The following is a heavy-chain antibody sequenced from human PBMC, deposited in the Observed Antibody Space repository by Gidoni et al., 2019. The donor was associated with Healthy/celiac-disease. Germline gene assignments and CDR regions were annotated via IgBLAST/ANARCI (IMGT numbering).Heavy chain of an antibody. CDR3: ARIREWYYDSSGYYYYFDY. CDR1: GFSLSNARMG. V-gene: IGHV2-26*01. J-gene: IGHJ4*02. Sequence: QVTLKESGPVLVKPTETLTLTCTVSGFSLSNARMGVSWIRQPPGKALEWLAHIFSNDEKSYSTSLKGRLTISKDTSQSQVVLTITNMDPVDTATYYCARIREWYYDSSGYYYYFDYWGQGTLVTVSS. D-gene: IGHD3-22*01. CDR2: IFSNDEK.